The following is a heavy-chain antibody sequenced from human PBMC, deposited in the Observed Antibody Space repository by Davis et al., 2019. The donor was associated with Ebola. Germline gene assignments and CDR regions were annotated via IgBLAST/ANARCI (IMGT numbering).Heavy chain of an antibody. V-gene: IGHV3-30*04. CDR3: VRAVFHEVLDY. Sequence: PGGSLRLSCAASGFIFRNYAMHWVRQAPGKGLEWAAVVSHSERERFYADSVKGRFTISRDNSENTLYLQMSSLTVDDTAVYYCVRAVFHEVLDYWGQGTPVTVSS. J-gene: IGHJ4*02. CDR2: VSHSERER. CDR1: GFIFRNYA. D-gene: IGHD3-3*01.